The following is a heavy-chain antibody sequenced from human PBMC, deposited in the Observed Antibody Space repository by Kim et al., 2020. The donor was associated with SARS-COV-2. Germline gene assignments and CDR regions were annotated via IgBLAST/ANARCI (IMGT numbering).Heavy chain of an antibody. V-gene: IGHV3-33*06. CDR2: IWYDGSNK. CDR1: GFTFSSYA. J-gene: IGHJ6*02. CDR3: AKDRHHYDFWSGYYYYYYYGMDV. D-gene: IGHD3-3*01. Sequence: GGSLRLSCAASGFTFSSYAMHWVRQAPGKGLEWVAVIWYDGSNKYYADSVKVRFTISRDNSKNTLYLQMNSLRAEDTAVYYCAKDRHHYDFWSGYYYYYYYGMDVWGQGTTVTVSS.